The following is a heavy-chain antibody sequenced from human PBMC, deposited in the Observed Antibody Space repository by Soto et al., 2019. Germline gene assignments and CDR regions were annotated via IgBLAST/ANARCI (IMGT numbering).Heavy chain of an antibody. CDR2: ISYDGSNK. V-gene: IGHV3-30*03. Sequence: PGGSLRLSCAASGFTFSSYGMHWVRQAPGKGLEWVAVISYDGSNKYYADSVKGRFTISRDNSKNTLYLQMNSLRAEDTAVYYCARDRYCSSTSCYYYGMDVWGQGTTVTVSS. CDR3: ARDRYCSSTSCYYYGMDV. D-gene: IGHD2-2*01. CDR1: GFTFSSYG. J-gene: IGHJ6*02.